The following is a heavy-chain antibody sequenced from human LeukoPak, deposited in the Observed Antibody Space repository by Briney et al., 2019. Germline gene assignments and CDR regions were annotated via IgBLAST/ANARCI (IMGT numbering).Heavy chain of an antibody. CDR1: DGSIRTYY. D-gene: IGHD3/OR15-3a*01. CDR3: ATNKDWAEAD. J-gene: IGHJ4*02. V-gene: IGHV4-59*03. Sequence: SETLSLTCSVSDGSIRTYYWSWIRQSPGQGLEWIGNIYYRGDINYNPSLKSRVIISIDTSKNQFSLKVTSLTAADPAVYYCATNKDWAEADWGQGTLVVVSS. CDR2: IYYRGDI.